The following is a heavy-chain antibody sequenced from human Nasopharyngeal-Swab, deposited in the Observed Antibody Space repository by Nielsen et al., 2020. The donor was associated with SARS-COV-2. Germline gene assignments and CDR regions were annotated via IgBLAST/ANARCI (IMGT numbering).Heavy chain of an antibody. CDR3: ARGSPPANYGGNSGFDY. D-gene: IGHD4-23*01. J-gene: IGHJ4*02. CDR2: ISSTSVYI. Sequence: GESLKVSCAASGFTFSSYAMSWVRQAPGKGLDWVSSISSTSVYIYYADSVKGRFTISRDNAKNSLYLQMNSLRAEDTAVYYCARGSPPANYGGNSGFDYWGQGTLVTVSS. V-gene: IGHV3-21*01. CDR1: GFTFSSYA.